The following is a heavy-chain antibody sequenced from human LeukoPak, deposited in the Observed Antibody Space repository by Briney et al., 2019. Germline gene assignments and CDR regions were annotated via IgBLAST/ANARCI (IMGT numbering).Heavy chain of an antibody. CDR3: ATMGSGSYFNY. V-gene: IGHV4-34*01. CDR2: INQSGST. D-gene: IGHD1-26*01. J-gene: IGHJ4*02. CDR1: GGPFSIYC. Sequence: SQTLSLTCGVYGGPFSIYCWNWIRQSPGEGLEWIGEINQSGSTKYNPSLKSRVTISVDTSKNQFSLKLSSVTAADTAVYYCATMGSGSYFNYWGQGSLVTVSS.